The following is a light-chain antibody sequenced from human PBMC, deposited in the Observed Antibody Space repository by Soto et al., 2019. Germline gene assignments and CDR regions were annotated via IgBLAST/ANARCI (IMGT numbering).Light chain of an antibody. V-gene: IGKV3-15*01. CDR2: GAS. Sequence: EIVMTQSPATLSVSPGERATLSCRASQSVRSNLAWYQQKPGQAPRLLIYGASTRATGIPARYSGSGSGTEFTHTINSLKSEDFAVYYCQQYNNWPPITFGQGTRLEMK. J-gene: IGKJ5*01. CDR3: QQYNNWPPIT. CDR1: QSVRSN.